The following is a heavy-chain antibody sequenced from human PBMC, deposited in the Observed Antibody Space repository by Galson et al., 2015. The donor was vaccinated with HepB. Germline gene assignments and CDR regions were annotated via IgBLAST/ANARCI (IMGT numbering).Heavy chain of an antibody. CDR2: IKQDGSEQ. D-gene: IGHD2-15*01. J-gene: IGHJ4*02. CDR3: AMISEYCSGGSCYEPT. Sequence: SLRLSCAASGFSFSNYWMSWVRQAPGKGLEWVANIKQDGSEQYYVDSVKGRFTISRDNAKNSLYLQMNSLRAEDTAVYYCAMISEYCSGGSCYEPTWGQGTLVTVSS. CDR1: GFSFSNYW. V-gene: IGHV3-7*01.